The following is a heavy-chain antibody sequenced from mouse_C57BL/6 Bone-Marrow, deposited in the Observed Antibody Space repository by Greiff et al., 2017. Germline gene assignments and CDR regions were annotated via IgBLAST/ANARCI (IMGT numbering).Heavy chain of an antibody. J-gene: IGHJ3*01. Sequence: EVMLVESGGDLVKPGGSLKLSCAASGFTFSSYGMSWVRQTPDKRLEWVATISSGGSYTYYPDSVKGRFTISRDNAKNTLYLQMSSLKSEDTAMYYCASPGFAWFAYWGQGNLVTVSA. CDR1: GFTFSSYG. CDR2: ISSGGSYT. CDR3: ASPGFAWFAY. V-gene: IGHV5-6*02.